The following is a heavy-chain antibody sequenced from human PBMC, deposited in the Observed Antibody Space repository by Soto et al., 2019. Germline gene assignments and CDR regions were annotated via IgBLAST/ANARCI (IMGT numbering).Heavy chain of an antibody. V-gene: IGHV3-30-3*01. CDR3: ARVKDEYYYDSSGYPLDY. CDR2: ISYDGSNK. CDR1: GFTFSSYA. J-gene: IGHJ4*02. Sequence: GSLRLSCAASGFTFSSYAMHWVRQAPGKGLEWVAVISYDGSNKYYADSVKGRFTISRDNSKNTLYLQMNSLRAEDTAVYYCARVKDEYYYDSSGYPLDYWGQGTLVTVSS. D-gene: IGHD3-22*01.